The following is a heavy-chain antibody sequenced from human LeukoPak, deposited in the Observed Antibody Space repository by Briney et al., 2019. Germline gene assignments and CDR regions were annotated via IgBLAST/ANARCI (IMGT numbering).Heavy chain of an antibody. J-gene: IGHJ5*02. CDR3: ARFYQLLYGTNNWFDP. CDR1: GGSISSGGYY. Sequence: SQTLSLTCTVSGGSISSGGYYWSWLRQHPGKGLEWIGYIYYSGSTYYNPSLKSRVTISVDTSKNQFSLKLSSVTAADTAVYYCARFYQLLYGTNNWFDPWGQGTLVTVSS. D-gene: IGHD2-2*02. CDR2: IYYSGST. V-gene: IGHV4-31*03.